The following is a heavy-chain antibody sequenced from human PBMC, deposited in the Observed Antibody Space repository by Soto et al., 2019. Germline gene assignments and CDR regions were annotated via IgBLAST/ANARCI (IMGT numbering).Heavy chain of an antibody. Sequence: QRLSCAASGFNFYNYAMTWVRQAPGKGLEWVSGISGDGTRTYYGDSVKGRFTISRDNSKNTVFLQMNSLRAEDTALYYCVKDLRPNRGWFGPWGQGTRVTVSS. J-gene: IGHJ5*02. CDR2: ISGDGTRT. V-gene: IGHV3-23*01. D-gene: IGHD3-3*01. CDR1: GFNFYNYA. CDR3: VKDLRPNRGWFGP.